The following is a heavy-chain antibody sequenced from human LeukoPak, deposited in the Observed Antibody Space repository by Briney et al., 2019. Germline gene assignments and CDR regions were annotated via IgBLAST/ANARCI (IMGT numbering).Heavy chain of an antibody. J-gene: IGHJ4*02. V-gene: IGHV4-34*01. CDR2: INHSGST. CDR1: GGSFSGYY. CDR3: ARIGWSSGFDY. D-gene: IGHD6-19*01. Sequence: SETLSLTCAVYGGSFSGYYWSWIRQPPGKGLEWIGEINHSGSTNYNPSLKSRVTISVDTSKNQFSLKLSSVTAADTAVYYCARIGWSSGFDYWGQGTLVTVSS.